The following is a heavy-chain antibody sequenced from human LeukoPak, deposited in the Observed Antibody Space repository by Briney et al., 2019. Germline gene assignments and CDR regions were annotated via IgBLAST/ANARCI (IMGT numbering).Heavy chain of an antibody. V-gene: IGHV3-7*03. J-gene: IGHJ3*02. CDR2: IKQDGSEK. Sequence: GGSLRLSCAASGFTFSSYWMSWVRQAPGRGLEGGANIKQDGSEKYYVDSVKGRFPTSRDNAKNSLYLQMNSLRAEHTAVYYCAKEVDSSGAFDIWGQGTMVTVSS. D-gene: IGHD6-6*01. CDR1: GFTFSSYW. CDR3: AKEVDSSGAFDI.